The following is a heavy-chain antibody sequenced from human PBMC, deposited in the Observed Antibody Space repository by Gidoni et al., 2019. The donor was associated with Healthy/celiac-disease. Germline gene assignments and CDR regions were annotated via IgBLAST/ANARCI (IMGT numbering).Heavy chain of an antibody. D-gene: IGHD3-22*01. V-gene: IGHV3-23*01. J-gene: IGHJ4*02. CDR2: ISGSGGST. CDR3: AKEAFLGYYYDSSGYYYDY. Sequence: EVQLLESGGGLVQPGGSLRRSCAASGFTFSSYAMSWVRHAPGKGLEWVSAISGSGGSTYYADSVKGRFTISRDNSKNTLYLQMNSLRAEDTAVYYCAKEAFLGYYYDSSGYYYDYWGQGTLVTVSS. CDR1: GFTFSSYA.